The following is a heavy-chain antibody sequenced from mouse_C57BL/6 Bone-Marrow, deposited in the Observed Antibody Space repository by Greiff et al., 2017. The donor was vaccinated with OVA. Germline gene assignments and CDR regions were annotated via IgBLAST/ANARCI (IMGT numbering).Heavy chain of an antibody. V-gene: IGHV1-55*01. D-gene: IGHD1-1*01. CDR1: GYTFTSYW. CDR2: IYPGSGST. Sequence: VQLQQPGAELVKPGASVKMSCKASGYTFTSYWITWVKQRPGQGLEWIGDIYPGSGSTNYNEKFKSKATLTVDTSSSTAYMQLSSLTSEDSAVYYCARIYYGSSFLYYYAMDYWGQGTSVTVSS. CDR3: ARIYYGSSFLYYYAMDY. J-gene: IGHJ4*01.